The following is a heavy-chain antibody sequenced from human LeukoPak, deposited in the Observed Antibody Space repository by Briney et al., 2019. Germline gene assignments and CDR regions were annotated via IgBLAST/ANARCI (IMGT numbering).Heavy chain of an antibody. CDR2: MMHIFSTV. CDR1: VGTFRSYA. J-gene: IGHJ4*02. D-gene: IGHD3-10*01. Sequence: ASVKVSCKASVGTFRSYAISGVRQAPGQEREWMGWMMHIFSTVNYAQKFQASVTITADESTSTAYMELSSLSSEDTAVYYCEVGFYGSGSYPRNEYWGQGTLVTVSS. V-gene: IGHV1-69*13. CDR3: EVGFYGSGSYPRNEY.